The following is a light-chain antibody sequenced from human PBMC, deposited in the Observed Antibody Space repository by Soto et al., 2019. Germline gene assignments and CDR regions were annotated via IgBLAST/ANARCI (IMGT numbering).Light chain of an antibody. CDR1: QTVSGN. J-gene: IGKJ4*01. V-gene: IGKV3-15*01. CDR2: GTS. CDR3: QQYNKWPLT. Sequence: EIVMTQSPATLSVSPGERATLSCRASQTVSGNLAWYQQKPGQAPRLLIYGTSIRATGISARFSGSGSGTEFALTISSLQSEDFAVYYCQQYNKWPLTFGGGTKVEIK.